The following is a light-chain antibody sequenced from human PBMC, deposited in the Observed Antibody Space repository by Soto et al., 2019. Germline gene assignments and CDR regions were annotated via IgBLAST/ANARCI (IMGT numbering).Light chain of an antibody. J-gene: IGKJ1*01. CDR3: QHRSDSWT. Sequence: DIVLTHSQATLSLSPGEIATLSCRASQSLGIYLAWYQQKLGQAPRLLIYDASNRATGIPARFSGSGSGTDFTLTITSLEPEDFAVYFCQHRSDSWTFGQGTKVDI. V-gene: IGKV3-11*01. CDR2: DAS. CDR1: QSLGIY.